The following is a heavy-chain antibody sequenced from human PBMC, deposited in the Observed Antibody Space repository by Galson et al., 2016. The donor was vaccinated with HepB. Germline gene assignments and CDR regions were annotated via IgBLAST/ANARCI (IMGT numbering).Heavy chain of an antibody. J-gene: IGHJ6*03. CDR1: GYTFAALG. V-gene: IGHV1-18*04. CDR2: ITINNGFT. CDR3: ARRHQRLDDNYYYYYYFDV. D-gene: IGHD1-1*01. Sequence: SVKVSCKASGYTFAALGISWVRQAPGQGLEWMGWITINNGFTDYAQSFQGRITMTADTSTSTAYMELRSLRSDDTAVYYCARRHQRLDDNYYYYYYFDVWGKGTTVIVSS.